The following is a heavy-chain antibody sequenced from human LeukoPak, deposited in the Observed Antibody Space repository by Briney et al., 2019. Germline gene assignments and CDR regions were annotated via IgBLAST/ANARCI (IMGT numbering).Heavy chain of an antibody. J-gene: IGHJ3*02. CDR3: AREYVGGYNGEKAFDI. V-gene: IGHV4-61*01. Sequence: PSETLSLTCTVSGGSVSSGSYYWSWLRQPPGKGLEWIGYIYYSGSTNYNPSLKSRVTISVDTSKNQFSLKLSSVTAADTAVYYCAREYVGGYNGEKAFDIWGQGTMVTVSS. CDR1: GGSVSSGSYY. CDR2: IYYSGST. D-gene: IGHD3-22*01.